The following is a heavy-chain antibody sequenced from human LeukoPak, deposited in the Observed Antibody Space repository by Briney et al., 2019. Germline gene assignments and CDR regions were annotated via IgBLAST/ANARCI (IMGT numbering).Heavy chain of an antibody. J-gene: IGHJ3*02. V-gene: IGHV4-59*11. CDR3: ARDLVTVTKGFDI. CDR2: ISYIGST. Sequence: PSETLSLTCAVSDDSFSSHHWTWIRQPPGKGLEWIGYISYIGSTNYNPSLKSRVTISVDTSKNQFSLKLTSVTAADTAVYYCARDLVTVTKGFDIWGQGTMVSVSS. CDR1: DDSFSSHH. D-gene: IGHD4-17*01.